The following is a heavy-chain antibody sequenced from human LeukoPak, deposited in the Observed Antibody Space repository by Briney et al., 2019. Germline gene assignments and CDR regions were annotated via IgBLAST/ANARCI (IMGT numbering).Heavy chain of an antibody. J-gene: IGHJ3*02. CDR2: IIPILGIA. V-gene: IGHV1-69*02. D-gene: IGHD1-26*01. CDR1: GGTFSSYT. Sequence: SVKVSCKASGGTFSSYTISWVRQAPGQGLEWMGRIIPILGIANYAQKFQGRVTITADKSTSTAYMELSSLRSEDTAVYYCARPKFRRGSYFAFDIWGQGTMVTVSS. CDR3: ARPKFRRGSYFAFDI.